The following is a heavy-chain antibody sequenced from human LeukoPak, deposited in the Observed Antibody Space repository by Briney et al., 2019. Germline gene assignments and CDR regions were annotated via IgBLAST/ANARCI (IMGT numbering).Heavy chain of an antibody. CDR1: GFTFSRYS. Sequence: GGSLRLSCAASGFTFSRYSMNWVRQAPGKGLEWVSSISSSSSYRYYADSVKGRFTISRDNAKNSLYLQMNSLRAEDTAVYYCARGGTLEYFQHWGQGTLVTVSS. J-gene: IGHJ1*01. V-gene: IGHV3-21*01. CDR2: ISSSSSYR. CDR3: ARGGTLEYFQH.